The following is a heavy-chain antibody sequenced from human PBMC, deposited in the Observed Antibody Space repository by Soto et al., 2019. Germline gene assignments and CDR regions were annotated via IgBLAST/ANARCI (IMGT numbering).Heavy chain of an antibody. CDR1: GYTFTSYG. CDR2: ISAYNGNT. D-gene: IGHD5-12*01. J-gene: IGHJ3*02. CDR3: ARASRKYSGYGDAFEI. Sequence: ASVKVSCKASGYTFTSYGISWVRQAPGQGLEWMGWISAYNGNTNYAQKLQGRVTMTTDTSTSTAYMELRSLRSDDTAVYYCARASRKYSGYGDAFEIWGQGTMVTVSS. V-gene: IGHV1-18*01.